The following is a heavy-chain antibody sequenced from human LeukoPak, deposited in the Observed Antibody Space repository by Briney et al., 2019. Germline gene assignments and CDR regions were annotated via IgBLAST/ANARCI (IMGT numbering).Heavy chain of an antibody. CDR3: ARLMSSSGWYRSYYFDY. D-gene: IGHD6-19*01. Sequence: PSETLSLTCTVSGGSISSYYWSWIRQPPGKGLEWIGYIYYSGSTNYNPSLKSRVTISVDTSKNQFSLKLSSVTAADTAVYYCARLMSSSGWYRSYYFDYWGQGTLVTVSS. J-gene: IGHJ4*02. V-gene: IGHV4-59*01. CDR1: GGSISSYY. CDR2: IYYSGST.